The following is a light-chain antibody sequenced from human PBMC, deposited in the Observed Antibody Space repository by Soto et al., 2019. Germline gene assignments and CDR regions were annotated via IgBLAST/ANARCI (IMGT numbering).Light chain of an antibody. J-gene: IGLJ2*01. V-gene: IGLV2-14*01. Sequence: QSALTQPASVSGSPGQSITISCTGISSDVGGYNYVSWYQQYPGKAPKLMIYEVSNRPSGVSNRFSGSKSGNTASLTISGLQAEDEADYYCSSYTSSGVVFGGGTKLTVL. CDR3: SSYTSSGVV. CDR2: EVS. CDR1: SSDVGGYNY.